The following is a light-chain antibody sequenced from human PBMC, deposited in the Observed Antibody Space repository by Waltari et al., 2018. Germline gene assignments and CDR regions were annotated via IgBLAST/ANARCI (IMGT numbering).Light chain of an antibody. J-gene: IGKJ4*01. CDR1: QSVSSN. V-gene: IGKV3-15*01. CDR2: GAS. Sequence: EIVMTQSPATLSVSPGHRATLSCRASQSVSSNLAWYQQKPGQAPRLLIYGASTRATGIPARFSGSGSATEFTLTISSMQSEDFAVYYCQQYNNWPPLTFGGWTKVEIK. CDR3: QQYNNWPPLT.